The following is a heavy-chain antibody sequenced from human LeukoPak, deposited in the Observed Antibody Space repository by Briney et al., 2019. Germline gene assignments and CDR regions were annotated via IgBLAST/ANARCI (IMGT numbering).Heavy chain of an antibody. CDR1: GGSISSYY. CDR3: ARGSFALGFDY. CDR2: IYYSGST. V-gene: IGHV4-59*01. D-gene: IGHD3-16*01. J-gene: IGHJ4*02. Sequence: PSETLSLTCTVSGGSISSYYWSWIRQPPGKGLEWIGYIYYSGSTNYNPSLKSRVTISVDTSKNQFSLKLSSVTAADTAVYYCARGSFALGFDYWGQGTLVTVSS.